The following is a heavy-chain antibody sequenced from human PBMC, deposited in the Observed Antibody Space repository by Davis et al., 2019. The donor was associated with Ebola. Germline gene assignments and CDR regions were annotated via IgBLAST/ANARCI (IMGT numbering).Heavy chain of an antibody. V-gene: IGHV4-61*01. D-gene: IGHD1-26*01. CDR2: IYYSGST. J-gene: IGHJ4*02. CDR1: GGSVSSGSYY. CDR3: ATAMGATDDIDY. Sequence: PSETLSLTCTVSGGSVSSGSYYWSWIRQPPGKGLEWIGYIYYSGSTNYNPSLKSRVTISVDTSKNQFSLKLSSVTAADTAVYYCATAMGATDDIDYWGQGTLVTVSS.